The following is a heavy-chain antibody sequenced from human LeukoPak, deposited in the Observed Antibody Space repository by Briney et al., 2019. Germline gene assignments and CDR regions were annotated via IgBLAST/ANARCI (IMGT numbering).Heavy chain of an antibody. CDR2: VSAYDGST. D-gene: IGHD3-10*01. CDR1: GYSFTSYG. J-gene: IGHJ6*02. CDR3: ARGGRDGMDV. Sequence: ASVKVSCKASGYSFTSYGFTWVRRAPGQGLEWMGWVSAYDGSTNYAQKIRGRVTMTTDASKNTVYMELRSLRFDDTAVYFCARGGRDGMDVWGQGTTVTV. V-gene: IGHV1-18*01.